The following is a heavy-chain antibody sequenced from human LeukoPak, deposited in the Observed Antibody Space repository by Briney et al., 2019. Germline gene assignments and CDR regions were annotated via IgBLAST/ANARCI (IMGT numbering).Heavy chain of an antibody. D-gene: IGHD1/OR15-1a*01. CDR1: GYTFTSYY. Sequence: GASVKVSCKASGYTFTSYYMHWVRQAPGQGLEWMGIINPSGGSTSYAQKFQGRVTMTRDTSTSTVYMELSSLRSEDTAVYYCARDLTIPKQHDSRPLGYWGQGTLVTVSS. CDR2: INPSGGST. CDR3: ARDLTIPKQHDSRPLGY. V-gene: IGHV1-46*01. J-gene: IGHJ4*02.